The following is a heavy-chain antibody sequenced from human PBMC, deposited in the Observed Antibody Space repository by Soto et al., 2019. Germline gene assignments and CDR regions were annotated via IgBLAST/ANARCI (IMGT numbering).Heavy chain of an antibody. V-gene: IGHV3-23*01. Sequence: GGSLRLSCAASGFTFSSYAMSWVRQAPGKGLEWVSAISGSGGSTYYADSVKGRFTISRDNSKNTLYLQMNSLRAEDTAVYYCAKQDGRPYGSPKMDVWGKGTTVTVSS. CDR1: GFTFSSYA. J-gene: IGHJ6*04. CDR2: ISGSGGST. D-gene: IGHD3-10*01. CDR3: AKQDGRPYGSPKMDV.